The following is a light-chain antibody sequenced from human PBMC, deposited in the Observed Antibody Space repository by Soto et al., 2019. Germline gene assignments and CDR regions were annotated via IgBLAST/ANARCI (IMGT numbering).Light chain of an antibody. CDR3: LQYNNWWT. V-gene: IGKV3-15*01. CDR2: GAS. Sequence: DMVMTQSPATLSVSPGERATLSCRASQSVSSSLAWYQQKPGRSPRLLIYGASTRAIGIPARFSGSGSGTEFTLTIISLQSEDFAVYYCLQYNNWWTFGQGTKVEIK. CDR1: QSVSSS. J-gene: IGKJ1*01.